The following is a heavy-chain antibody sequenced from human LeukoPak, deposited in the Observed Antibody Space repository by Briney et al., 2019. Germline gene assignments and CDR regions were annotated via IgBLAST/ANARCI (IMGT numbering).Heavy chain of an antibody. CDR1: GYTFTSYG. CDR3: ARDRKNGYYYGSGSYFHFDY. CDR2: ISAYNGNT. D-gene: IGHD3-10*01. Sequence: ASVKVSCKASGYTFTSYGISWVRQAPGQGLEWMGWISAYNGNTNYAQKLQGRVTVTTDTSTSTAYMELRSLRSDDTAVYYCARDRKNGYYYGSGSYFHFDYWGQGTLVTVSS. J-gene: IGHJ4*02. V-gene: IGHV1-18*01.